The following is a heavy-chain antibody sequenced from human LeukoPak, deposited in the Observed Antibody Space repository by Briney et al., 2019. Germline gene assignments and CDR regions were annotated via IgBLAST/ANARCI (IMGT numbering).Heavy chain of an antibody. Sequence: KSSETLSLTCTVSGGSVSSYFWSWIRQPPGKGLEWIGYIYNNGNNNYNPSLKSRISISVDTSKNQISLKLSSVTAADTALYYCARYSWSASTPGSWFDPWCQGTLVTVSS. CDR1: GGSVSSYF. D-gene: IGHD2-15*01. CDR2: IYNNGNN. CDR3: ARYSWSASTPGSWFDP. J-gene: IGHJ5*02. V-gene: IGHV4-59*08.